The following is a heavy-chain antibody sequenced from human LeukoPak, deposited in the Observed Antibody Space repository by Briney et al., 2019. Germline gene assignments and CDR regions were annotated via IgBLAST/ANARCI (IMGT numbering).Heavy chain of an antibody. D-gene: IGHD3-10*01. V-gene: IGHV3-23*01. CDR1: GFTFSSYA. Sequence: PGGSLRLSCAASGFTFSSYAMSWVRQAPGKGLEWVSGISGSGGSTYYADSVKGRFTISRDNSKNTLYLQMNSLRAEDTAVYYCAKGWRITMVRGVIIPFDYWGQGTLVTVSS. J-gene: IGHJ4*02. CDR3: AKGWRITMVRGVIIPFDY. CDR2: ISGSGGST.